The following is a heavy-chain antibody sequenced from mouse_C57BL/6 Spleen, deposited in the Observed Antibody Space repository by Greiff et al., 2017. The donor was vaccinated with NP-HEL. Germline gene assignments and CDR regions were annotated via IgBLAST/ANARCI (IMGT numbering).Heavy chain of an antibody. Sequence: QVQLQQSGAELVRPGTSVKVSCKASGYAFTNYLIAWVKQRPGQGLEWIGVINPGSGGTNYNEKFKGKATLTADKSSSTAYMQLSSLTSEDSAVYFCARGGGLYYDYPYYFDYWGQGTTLTVSS. CDR2: INPGSGGT. V-gene: IGHV1-54*01. D-gene: IGHD2-4*01. CDR3: ARGGGLYYDYPYYFDY. J-gene: IGHJ2*01. CDR1: GYAFTNYL.